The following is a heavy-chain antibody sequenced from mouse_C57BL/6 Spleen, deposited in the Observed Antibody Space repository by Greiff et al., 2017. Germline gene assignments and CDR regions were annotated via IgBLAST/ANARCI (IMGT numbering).Heavy chain of an antibody. Sequence: QVQLKESGPGLVAPSQSLSITCTVSGFSLTSYGVHWVRQPPGKGLEWLVVIWSDGSTTYNSALKSRLSISKDNSKSQVFLKMNSLQTDDTAMYYWARAIDYSGSSYAVDYWGQGTSVTVSS. V-gene: IGHV2-6*03. CDR2: IWSDGST. CDR3: ARAIDYSGSSYAVDY. D-gene: IGHD1-1*01. CDR1: GFSLTSYG. J-gene: IGHJ4*01.